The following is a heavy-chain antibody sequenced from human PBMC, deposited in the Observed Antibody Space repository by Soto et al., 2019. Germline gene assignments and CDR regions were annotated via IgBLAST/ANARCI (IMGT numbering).Heavy chain of an antibody. V-gene: IGHV5-10-1*01. D-gene: IGHD6-6*01. J-gene: IGHJ3*02. CDR1: GYSFTSYW. CDR2: IDPSDSYT. CDR3: VRQVFDSSSLVPHTFDI. Sequence: GESLKISCKGSGYSFTSYWISWVRQMPGKGLEWMGRIDPSDSYTNYSPSFQGHVTISADKSISTAYLQWSSLKASDTAMYYCVRQVFDSSSLVPHTFDIWGQGTMVTVSS.